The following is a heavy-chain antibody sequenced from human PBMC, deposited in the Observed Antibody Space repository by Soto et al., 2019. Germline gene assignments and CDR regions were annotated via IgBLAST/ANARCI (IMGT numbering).Heavy chain of an antibody. J-gene: IGHJ5*02. D-gene: IGHD3-10*01. V-gene: IGHV4-30-4*08. CDR1: GSSIIGYY. CDR3: ARDALKYYYGSGSHFDP. Sequence: NPSETLSLHCPFSGSSIIGYYWTWIRQPPGKGLEWIGYIYYSGSTYYNPSLKSRVTISVDTSKNQFSLKLSSVTAADTAVYYCARDALKYYYGSGSHFDPWGQGTLVTVSS. CDR2: IYYSGST.